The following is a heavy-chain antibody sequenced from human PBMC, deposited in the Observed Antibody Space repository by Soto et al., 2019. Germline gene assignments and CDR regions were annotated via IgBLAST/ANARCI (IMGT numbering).Heavy chain of an antibody. V-gene: IGHV1-69*01. CDR3: AKNDNVGAGFKSYYYYGMDV. D-gene: IGHD1-1*01. CDR1: GGTFSSYA. Sequence: QVQLVQSGAEVKKPGSSVKVSCKASGGTFSSYAISWVRQAPGQGLEWMGGIIPIFGTANYAQKFQGRVTITADESTSTAYMELSRLRYEDTAVYYCAKNDNVGAGFKSYYYYGMDVWGQGTTVTVSS. J-gene: IGHJ6*02. CDR2: IIPIFGTA.